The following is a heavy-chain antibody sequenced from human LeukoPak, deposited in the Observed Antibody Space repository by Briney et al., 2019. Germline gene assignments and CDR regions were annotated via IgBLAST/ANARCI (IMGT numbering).Heavy chain of an antibody. CDR3: AREYCSSTSCYTKYYFDY. J-gene: IGHJ4*02. D-gene: IGHD2-2*02. CDR1: GGPISSSNW. V-gene: IGHV4-4*02. CDR2: VYHSGST. Sequence: SGTLSLTCAVSGGPISSSNWWSWVRQPPGKGLEWIGEVYHSGSTNYNPSLKSRVTISVDKSKNQFSLKLSSVTAADTAVYYCAREYCSSTSCYTKYYFDYWGQGTLVTVSS.